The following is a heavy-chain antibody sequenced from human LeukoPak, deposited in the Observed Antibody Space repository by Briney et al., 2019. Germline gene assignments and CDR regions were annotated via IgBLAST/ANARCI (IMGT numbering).Heavy chain of an antibody. J-gene: IGHJ4*02. CDR1: GFIVSSNY. CDR2: IYSGGST. V-gene: IGHV3-53*05. D-gene: IGHD6-13*01. Sequence: PGGSLRLSCAVSGFIVSSNYMSWVRQAPGKGLEWVSVIYSGGSTYYADSVKGRFTTSRDNSQNTLYLQMNSLRADDTAVYYCAKDLDSMSAAGTDYWGQGTLVTVSS. CDR3: AKDLDSMSAAGTDY.